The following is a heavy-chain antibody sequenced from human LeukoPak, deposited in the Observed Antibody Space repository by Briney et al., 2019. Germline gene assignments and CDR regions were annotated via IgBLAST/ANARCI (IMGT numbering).Heavy chain of an antibody. J-gene: IGHJ3*01. CDR1: GSTFSSYS. D-gene: IGHD1-1*01. Sequence: GSLRLSCAASGSTFSSYSMNWVRQAPGKGLEWVSYINIMSTTIYYADSVKGRFTISRDNAKNSLFLQMSSLRVEDTAVYYCARDRGTGGAFDVWGQGTMVTVSS. V-gene: IGHV3-48*01. CDR3: ARDRGTGGAFDV. CDR2: INIMSTTI.